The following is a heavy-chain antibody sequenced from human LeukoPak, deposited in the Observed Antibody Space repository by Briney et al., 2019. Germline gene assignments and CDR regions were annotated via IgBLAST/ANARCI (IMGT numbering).Heavy chain of an antibody. CDR1: GFTFRNVW. CDR3: TTDLRWELPYFDY. Sequence: AGGSLRLSCAASGFTFRNVWMSWVRQAPGKGLEWVGRIKSKTDGGTTDYGASVKGRFTISRDDSKDTLYLQMNSLNTEDTALYYFTTDLRWELPYFDYWGQGTVVTVSS. J-gene: IGHJ4*02. V-gene: IGHV3-15*01. D-gene: IGHD1-26*01. CDR2: IKSKTDGGTT.